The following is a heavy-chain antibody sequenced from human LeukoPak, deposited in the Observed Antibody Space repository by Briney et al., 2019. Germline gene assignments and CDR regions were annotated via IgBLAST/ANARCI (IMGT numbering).Heavy chain of an antibody. J-gene: IGHJ4*02. CDR2: INAGNGNT. V-gene: IGHV1-3*01. D-gene: IGHD2-21*02. CDR1: GYTFTSYA. Sequence: ASVKVSCKASGYTFTSYAMHWVRQAPGQRLEWMGWINAGNGNTKYSQKFQDRLTITRDTSASTVYMELSSLRSEDTAVYYCARDTYLCGRDCYPDYWGQGTLVTVSS. CDR3: ARDTYLCGRDCYPDY.